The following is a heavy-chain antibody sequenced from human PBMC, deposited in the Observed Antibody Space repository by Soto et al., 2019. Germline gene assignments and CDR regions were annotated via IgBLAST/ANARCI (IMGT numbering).Heavy chain of an antibody. CDR2: ISAYNGNT. CDR1: GYTFTSYG. J-gene: IGHJ4*02. V-gene: IGHV1-18*01. CDR3: ARDAAAGTLDY. Sequence: QVQLVQSGAEVKKPAASVKVSCKASGYTFTSYGISWVRQAPVQGLEWMGWISAYNGNTNHAQKLQGRVTVTTNTTASTGYMELRSPRSDDTAVYYCARDAAAGTLDYWGQGTLVTFSS. D-gene: IGHD6-13*01.